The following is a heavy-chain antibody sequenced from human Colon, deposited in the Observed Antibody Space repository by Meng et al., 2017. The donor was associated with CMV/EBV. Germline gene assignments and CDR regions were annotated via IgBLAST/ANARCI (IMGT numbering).Heavy chain of an antibody. CDR1: GFMFSYYW. Sequence: GGSLRLSCEGSGFMFSYYWMTWVRQAPGKGLEWVANINPDGSEQNYVDSVKGRFTISRDNGKNTLYQQMNSLRAEDTAVYYCVRARSGGLDYWGQGTLVTVSS. D-gene: IGHD2-15*01. CDR3: VRARSGGLDY. J-gene: IGHJ4*02. V-gene: IGHV3-7*01. CDR2: INPDGSEQ.